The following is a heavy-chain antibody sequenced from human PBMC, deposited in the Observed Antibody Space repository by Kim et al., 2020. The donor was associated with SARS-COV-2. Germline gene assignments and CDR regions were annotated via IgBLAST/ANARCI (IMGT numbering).Heavy chain of an antibody. CDR1: SGSITSFY. J-gene: IGHJ5*02. CDR3: SRGGSDSSLSP. Sequence: SETLSLTCTVSSGSITSFYWSWIRQPPGKGLEWIAYIYHTGNTNYNPSLTSRVIISIDTSKNQSSLNLNSVTAADTAVYYCSRGGSDSSLSPWGHGTLVT. CDR2: IYHTGNT. D-gene: IGHD6-6*01. V-gene: IGHV4-59*13.